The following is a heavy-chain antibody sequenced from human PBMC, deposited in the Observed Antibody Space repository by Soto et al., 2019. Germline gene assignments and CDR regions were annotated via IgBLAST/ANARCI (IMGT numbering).Heavy chain of an antibody. CDR1: GFTFSSYA. Sequence: PGGSLRLSCAASGFTFSSYAMSWVRQAPGKGMEWVAAISGSGGSTYYADSVKGRFTISRENSKNTLYLQMNSLRAEDAAVYYCAKDLVGSNADYYDYWGQGTLVTDSS. CDR2: ISGSGGST. J-gene: IGHJ4*02. CDR3: AKDLVGSNADYYDY. V-gene: IGHV3-23*01. D-gene: IGHD2-15*01.